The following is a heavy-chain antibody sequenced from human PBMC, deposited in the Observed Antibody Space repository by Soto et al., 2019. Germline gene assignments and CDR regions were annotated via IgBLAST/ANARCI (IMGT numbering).Heavy chain of an antibody. CDR1: GGTFSSYA. Sequence: QVQLVQSGAEVKKPGSSVKVSCKASGGTFSSYAITWVRQAPGQGLEWMGGIIPIFGTANYAQKFQARVPITADESTSTDYMELSSVRSEDTAVYYCARERGRSSGYVPYWFAPGGRGTLVTVSS. D-gene: IGHD3-22*01. V-gene: IGHV1-69*12. J-gene: IGHJ5*02. CDR2: IIPIFGTA. CDR3: ARERGRSSGYVPYWFAP.